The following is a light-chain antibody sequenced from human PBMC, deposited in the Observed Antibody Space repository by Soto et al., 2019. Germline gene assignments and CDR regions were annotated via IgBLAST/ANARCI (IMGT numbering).Light chain of an antibody. CDR3: QSYDSNLSGWV. V-gene: IGLV1-40*01. Sequence: QPVLTQPPSVSGAPGQRVTISCTGSSSNIGAGYDVHWYQQLPGTAPKLLIYGNNNRPSGVPDRFSGSKSGASASLAITGLQAEDEADYYCQSYDSNLSGWVFGGGTKVTVL. J-gene: IGLJ3*02. CDR1: SSNIGAGYD. CDR2: GNN.